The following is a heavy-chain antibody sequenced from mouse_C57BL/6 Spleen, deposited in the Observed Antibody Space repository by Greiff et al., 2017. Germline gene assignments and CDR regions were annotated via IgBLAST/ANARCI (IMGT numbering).Heavy chain of an antibody. CDR2: ISSGGDYI. CDR3: TREETVVGIDY. Sequence: EVQVVESGEGLVKPGGSLKLSCAASGFTFSSYAMSWVRQTPEKRLEWVAYISSGGDYIYYADTVKGRFTISRDNARNTLYLQMSSLKSEDTAMYYCTREETVVGIDYWGQGTTLTVSS. CDR1: GFTFSSYA. J-gene: IGHJ2*01. V-gene: IGHV5-9-1*02. D-gene: IGHD1-1*01.